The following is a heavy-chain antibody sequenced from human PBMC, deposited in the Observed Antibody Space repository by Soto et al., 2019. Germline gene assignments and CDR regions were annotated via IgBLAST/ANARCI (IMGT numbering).Heavy chain of an antibody. CDR3: ARQPYTSGAYYFDY. D-gene: IGHD6-19*01. CDR1: GDSISSYY. CDR2: IFHAGSA. J-gene: IGHJ4*02. V-gene: IGHV4-59*08. Sequence: SETLSLTCTVSGDSISSYYWSWIRQPPGKGLEWIGYIFHAGSANYNPSLKSRVTISIDTSKNQFSLRLSSVTAADTAVYYCARQPYTSGAYYFDYWGQGTPVTVSS.